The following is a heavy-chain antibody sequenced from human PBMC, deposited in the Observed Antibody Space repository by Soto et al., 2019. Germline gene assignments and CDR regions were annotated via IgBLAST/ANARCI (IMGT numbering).Heavy chain of an antibody. V-gene: IGHV4-4*02. CDR2: IFHDGNT. CDR1: GASIGSGGW. CDR3: ARHEGWTGPDQ. D-gene: IGHD2-8*02. J-gene: IGHJ5*02. Sequence: QVHLQESGPGLVKPSETLSLTCAVSGASIGSGGWWSWVRQPPGKGLEWSAEIFHDGNTNYSPSLKSGVTISVDKSQNHFSLNVYSVTAADTAVYYCARHEGWTGPDQWGQGTLVTVSS.